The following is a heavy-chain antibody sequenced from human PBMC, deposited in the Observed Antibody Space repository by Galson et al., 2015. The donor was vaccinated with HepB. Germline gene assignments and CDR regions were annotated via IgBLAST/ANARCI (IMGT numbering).Heavy chain of an antibody. J-gene: IGHJ6*02. CDR2: IYPGDSDT. V-gene: IGHV5-51*01. CDR1: GYSFTSYW. CDR3: ARSAAAGTNYYYYGMDV. D-gene: IGHD6-13*01. Sequence: QSGAEVKKPGESLKISCKGSGYSFTSYWIGWVRQMPGKGLEWMGIIYPGDSDTRYSPSFQGQVTISADKSISTAYLQWSSLKASDTAMYYCARSAAAGTNYYYYGMDVWGQGTTVTVSS.